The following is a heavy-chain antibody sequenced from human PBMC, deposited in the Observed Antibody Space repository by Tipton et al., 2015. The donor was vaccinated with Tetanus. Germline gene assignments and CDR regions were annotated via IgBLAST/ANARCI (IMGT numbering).Heavy chain of an antibody. Sequence: TLSLTCTVSGDSISSYYWSWIRQPPGRGLEWIGHIYYSGSTNYNPSLKSRVTISVDTSKNQFSLKLSSVTAADTAVYYCARAGGGSWGNFDYWGQGTLVTVSS. CDR3: ARAGGGSWGNFDY. CDR2: IYYSGST. J-gene: IGHJ4*02. V-gene: IGHV4-59*01. CDR1: GDSISSYY. D-gene: IGHD6-13*01.